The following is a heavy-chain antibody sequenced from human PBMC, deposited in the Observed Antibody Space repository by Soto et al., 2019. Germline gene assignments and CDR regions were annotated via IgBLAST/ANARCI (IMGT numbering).Heavy chain of an antibody. CDR1: GFTFSSYS. D-gene: IGHD2-2*01. J-gene: IGHJ5*02. V-gene: IGHV3-48*01. Sequence: GGSLRLSCAASGFTFSSYSMNWVRQAPGKGLEWVSYISSSSSTIYYADSVKGRFTISRDNAKNSLYLQMNSLRAEDTAVYYCAREDIVVVPAALDPWGQGTLVTVSS. CDR3: AREDIVVVPAALDP. CDR2: ISSSSSTI.